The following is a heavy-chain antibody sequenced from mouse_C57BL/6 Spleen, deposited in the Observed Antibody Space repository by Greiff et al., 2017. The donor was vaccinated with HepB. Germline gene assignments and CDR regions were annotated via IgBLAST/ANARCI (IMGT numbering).Heavy chain of an antibody. D-gene: IGHD1-1*01. CDR3: ARTGGSSWGNYAMDY. CDR1: GYTFTSYW. Sequence: VQLQQPGAELVKPGASVKLSCKASGYTFTSYWMHWVKQRPGQGLEWIGMIHPNSGSTNYNEKFKSKATLTVDKSSSTAYMQLSSLTSEDSAVYYCARTGGSSWGNYAMDYWGQGTSVTVSS. V-gene: IGHV1-64*01. CDR2: IHPNSGST. J-gene: IGHJ4*01.